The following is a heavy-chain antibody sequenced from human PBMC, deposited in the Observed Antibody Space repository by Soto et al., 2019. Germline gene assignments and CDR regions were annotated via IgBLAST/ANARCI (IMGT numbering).Heavy chain of an antibody. J-gene: IGHJ6*02. CDR2: IIPIFGTA. V-gene: IGHV1-69*06. D-gene: IGHD3-3*01. CDR3: ARQVQSTIFGVAYYYYGMDV. Sequence: GASVKVSCKASGGTFSSYAISWVRQAPGQGLEWMGGIIPIFGTANYAQKFQGRVTITADKSTSTAYMELSSLRSEDTAVYYCARQVQSTIFGVAYYYYGMDVWGQGTTVTVSS. CDR1: GGTFSSYA.